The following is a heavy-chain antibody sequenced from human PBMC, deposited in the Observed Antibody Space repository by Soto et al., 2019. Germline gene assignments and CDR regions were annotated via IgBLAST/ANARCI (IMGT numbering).Heavy chain of an antibody. D-gene: IGHD4-17*01. CDR3: TTDPGDYQDF. V-gene: IGHV3-15*01. CDR2: IKNKADGGTA. J-gene: IGHJ4*02. Sequence: PGGSLRLSCAASGINFINAWMSWVRQAPGKGLEWVGRIKNKADGGTADYAAPVRGRFTISRDDSKNTLFLQMNSLETEDTAVYYCTTDPGDYQDFWGQGTLVTVSS. CDR1: GINFINAW.